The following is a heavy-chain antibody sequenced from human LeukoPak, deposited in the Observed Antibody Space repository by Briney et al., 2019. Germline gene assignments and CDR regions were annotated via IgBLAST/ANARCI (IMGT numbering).Heavy chain of an antibody. CDR2: INHSGST. V-gene: IGHV4-34*01. CDR1: GGSFSGYY. D-gene: IGHD4-11*01. J-gene: IGHJ4*02. CDR3: ARKGVTTPADY. Sequence: PSETLSLTCAVYGGSFSGYYWSWTRQPPGKGLEWIGEINHSGSTNYNPSLKSRVTISVDTSKNQFSLKLSSVTAADTAVYYCARKGVTTPADYWGQGTLVTVSS.